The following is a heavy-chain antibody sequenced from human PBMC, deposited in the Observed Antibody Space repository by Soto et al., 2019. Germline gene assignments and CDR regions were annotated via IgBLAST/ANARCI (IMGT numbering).Heavy chain of an antibody. CDR1: GYTFTSYY. V-gene: IGHV1-46*01. CDR2: INPSGGST. Sequence: GASVKVSCKASGYTFTSYYMHWVRQAPGQGLEWMGIINPSGGSTSYAQKFQGRVTMTRDTSTSTVYMELSSLRSEDTAVYYCAREGYCSGGSCYRGNLAYWGQGTLVTVSS. CDR3: AREGYCSGGSCYRGNLAY. D-gene: IGHD2-15*01. J-gene: IGHJ4*02.